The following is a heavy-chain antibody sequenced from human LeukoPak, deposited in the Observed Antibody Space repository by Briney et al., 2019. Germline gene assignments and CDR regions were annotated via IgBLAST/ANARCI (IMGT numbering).Heavy chain of an antibody. V-gene: IGHV3-74*01. J-gene: IGHJ1*01. Sequence: GGSLRLSCAASGFTFSTYWMHWVRQAPGKGLVWVSRIKSDGSTNYADSVKGRFTISRDNAKNTVSLQMNRLRAEDTGVYYCARAPSEIGGYYPEYFRHWGQGTLVTVSS. CDR1: GFTFSTYW. D-gene: IGHD3-22*01. CDR2: IKSDGST. CDR3: ARAPSEIGGYYPEYFRH.